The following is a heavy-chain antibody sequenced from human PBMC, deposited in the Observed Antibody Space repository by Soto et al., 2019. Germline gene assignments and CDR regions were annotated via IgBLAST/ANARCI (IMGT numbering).Heavy chain of an antibody. CDR1: GYNFATYG. CDR2: ISTYTGRT. V-gene: IGHV1-18*04. J-gene: IGHJ3*02. D-gene: IGHD3-16*01. Sequence: ASVRVSCKASGYNFATYGITWMRQAPGQGLECMGWISTYTGRTNYAQRLQGRVTMTTDTSTSTAYMELRSLKSDDTAVYYCARRVWESSDAFDIWGQGTMVTVSS. CDR3: ARRVWESSDAFDI.